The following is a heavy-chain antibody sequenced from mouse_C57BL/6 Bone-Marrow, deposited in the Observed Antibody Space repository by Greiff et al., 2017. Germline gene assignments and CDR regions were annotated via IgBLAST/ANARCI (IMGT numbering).Heavy chain of an antibody. Sequence: EVKLVESGGGLVKPGGSLKLSCAASGFTFSSYAMSWVRQTPEKRLEWVATISDGGSYTYYPDNVKGRFTISRDNAKNNLYLQMSHLKSEDTAMYYCARDPTGTGFDDWGQGTTLTVSS. CDR2: ISDGGSYT. J-gene: IGHJ2*01. CDR1: GFTFSSYA. D-gene: IGHD4-1*02. CDR3: ARDPTGTGFDD. V-gene: IGHV5-4*01.